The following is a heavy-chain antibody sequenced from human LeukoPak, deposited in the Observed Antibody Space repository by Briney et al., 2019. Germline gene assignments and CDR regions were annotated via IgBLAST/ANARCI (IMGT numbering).Heavy chain of an antibody. CDR1: GYTFTSYG. D-gene: IGHD3-9*01. Sequence: ASVKVSCKASGYTFTSYGISWVRQAPGQGLEWMGWISAYNGNTNYAQKLQGRVTMTTDTSTSTAYMELRSLRSDDTAVYYCARDRAHVLRYFDWFPETPYYYSGMDVWGKGTTVTVSS. CDR2: ISAYNGNT. J-gene: IGHJ6*04. CDR3: ARDRAHVLRYFDWFPETPYYYSGMDV. V-gene: IGHV1-18*04.